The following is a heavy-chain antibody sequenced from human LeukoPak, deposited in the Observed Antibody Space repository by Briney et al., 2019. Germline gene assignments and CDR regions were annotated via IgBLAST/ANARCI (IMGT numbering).Heavy chain of an antibody. J-gene: IGHJ4*02. CDR3: ARGDDYGDCVPGV. Sequence: SETLSFTCAVYGGSFSGYYWSWIRQPPGKGLEWIGEINHSGSTNYNPSLKSRVTISVDTSKNQFSLKLSSVTAADTAVYYCARGDDYGDCVPGVWGQGTLVTVSS. CDR2: INHSGST. V-gene: IGHV4-34*01. CDR1: GGSFSGYY. D-gene: IGHD4-17*01.